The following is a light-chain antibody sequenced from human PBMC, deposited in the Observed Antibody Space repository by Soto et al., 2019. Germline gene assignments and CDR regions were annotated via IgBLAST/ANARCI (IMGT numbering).Light chain of an antibody. V-gene: IGKV3-15*01. CDR1: QSVSNS. CDR2: AAS. J-gene: IGKJ1*01. Sequence: EIVLTQSPGSLSFSPGERSTLSCRSSQSVSNSYVAWYQQKPGQAPRLLIYAASTRATGIPARFSGSGSGTEFTLTISGLQSEDFAVYYCQQYNNWPRRTFGQGTKV. CDR3: QQYNNWPRRT.